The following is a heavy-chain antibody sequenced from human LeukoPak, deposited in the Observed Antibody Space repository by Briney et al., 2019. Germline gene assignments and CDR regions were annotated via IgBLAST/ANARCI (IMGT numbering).Heavy chain of an antibody. CDR1: GATISNGGYY. Sequence: SETLSLTCTVSGATISNGGYYWSWIRQHPGKGLEWIGYIYYSGSTFYNPSLKSRVTISVDTSKNQFSLKLNSVTAADTAVYYCARTRRLGELSLSYWGQGTQVTVSS. CDR2: IYYSGST. V-gene: IGHV4-31*03. D-gene: IGHD3-16*01. J-gene: IGHJ4*02. CDR3: ARTRRLGELSLSY.